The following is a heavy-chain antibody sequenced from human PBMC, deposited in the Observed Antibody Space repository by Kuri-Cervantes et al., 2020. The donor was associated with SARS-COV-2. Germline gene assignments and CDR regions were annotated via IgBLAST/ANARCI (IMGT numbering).Heavy chain of an antibody. J-gene: IGHJ4*02. V-gene: IGHV3-7*01. D-gene: IGHD2-2*01. CDR2: IKQDGSEK. CDR1: GSTFSSYW. CDR3: AREDLGYCSSTSCPLFDY. Sequence: GGSLRLSCAASGSTFSSYWMSWVRQAPGKGLEWVANIKQDGSEKYYVDSVKGRFTISRDNAKNSLYLQMNSLRAEDTAVYYCAREDLGYCSSTSCPLFDYWGRGTLVTVSS.